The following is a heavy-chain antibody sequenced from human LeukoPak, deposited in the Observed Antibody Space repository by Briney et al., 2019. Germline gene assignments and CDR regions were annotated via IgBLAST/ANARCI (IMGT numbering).Heavy chain of an antibody. Sequence: SETLTLSCGVSGYSISRGYSWGWIRQPPGKGLEWIGNIYHSESTHYYPSLKSRVTISTDTSKNQFSLKLTSVTASDTAVYYCARFDHVWETHGMNAFDSWGQGTMVTVSS. V-gene: IGHV4-38-2*01. CDR1: GYSISRGYS. D-gene: IGHD3-16*01. J-gene: IGHJ3*01. CDR2: IYHSEST. CDR3: ARFDHVWETHGMNAFDS.